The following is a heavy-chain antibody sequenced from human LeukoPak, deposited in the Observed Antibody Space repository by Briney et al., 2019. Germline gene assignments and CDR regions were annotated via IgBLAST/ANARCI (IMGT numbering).Heavy chain of an antibody. CDR3: ARLKATVSIHAYFDY. J-gene: IGHJ4*02. CDR1: GGSFSSYY. V-gene: IGHV4-59*01. D-gene: IGHD4-17*01. Sequence: SETLSLTCTVSGGSFSSYYSSWIRHPPREGLERIGYIDHSGSTNYNPSLKSRVTISSDTSKNQFSLELSSVTAADTAVYYCARLKATVSIHAYFDYWGQGTLVTVSS. CDR2: IDHSGST.